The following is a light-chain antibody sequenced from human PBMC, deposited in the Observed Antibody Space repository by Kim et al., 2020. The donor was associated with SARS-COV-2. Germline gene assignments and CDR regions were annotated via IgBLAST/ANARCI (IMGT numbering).Light chain of an antibody. CDR3: KSRDSSGEWV. CDR1: SLRSYY. V-gene: IGLV3-19*01. J-gene: IGLJ3*02. CDR2: GKN. Sequence: SSELTQDPAVSVALGQTVRITCQGDSLRSYYASWXQQKPGQAPVLVIYGKNNRPSGIPDRFSGSSSGNTASLTITGAQAEDEADYYCKSRDSSGEWVFGG.